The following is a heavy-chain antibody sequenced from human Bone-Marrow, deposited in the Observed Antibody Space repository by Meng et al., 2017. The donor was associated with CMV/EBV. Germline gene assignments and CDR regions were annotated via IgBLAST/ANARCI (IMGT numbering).Heavy chain of an antibody. D-gene: IGHD3-3*01. CDR2: ISYDGSNK. V-gene: IGHV3-30*04. J-gene: IGHJ4*02. CDR1: GFTFSSYA. CDR3: ARTRVRFLEWPPQDY. Sequence: GGSLRLSCAASGFTFSSYAMHWVRQAPGKGLEWVAVISYDGSNKYYADSVKGRFTISRDNSKNTLYLQMNSLRAEDTAVYYCARTRVRFLEWPPQDYWGQGNLVTVSS.